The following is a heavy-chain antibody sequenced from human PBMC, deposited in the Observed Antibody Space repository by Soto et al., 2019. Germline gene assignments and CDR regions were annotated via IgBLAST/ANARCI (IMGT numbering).Heavy chain of an antibody. Sequence: QVHLVESGGGVVQPGGSLRLSCAVPGLLFSGYGMHWVRQAPGKGLEWVAIIRFDGTNIEYADSVRGRFTIARDTSKNMLYLQMNSLRVEDTGVYYCARDGFGGTVFYGYFDSRGQGTLVTVSS. CDR1: GLLFSGYG. CDR3: ARDGFGGTVFYGYFDS. CDR2: IRFDGTNI. J-gene: IGHJ4*02. D-gene: IGHD3-16*01. V-gene: IGHV3-33*01.